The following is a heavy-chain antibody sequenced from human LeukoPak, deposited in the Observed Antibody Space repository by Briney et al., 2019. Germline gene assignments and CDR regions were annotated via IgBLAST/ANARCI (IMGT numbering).Heavy chain of an antibody. J-gene: IGHJ4*02. Sequence: SETLSLTCTVSGGSIINRSYYWGWIRQPPGKGLEWIGNIYYSGSTHYNPSLKSRVTISVDTSKNQFSLRLSSLTAADTAVYYCARIDYIIFPRIDYWGQGILLTVSS. CDR2: IYYSGST. CDR1: GGSIINRSYY. D-gene: IGHD3/OR15-3a*01. V-gene: IGHV4-39*01. CDR3: ARIDYIIFPRIDY.